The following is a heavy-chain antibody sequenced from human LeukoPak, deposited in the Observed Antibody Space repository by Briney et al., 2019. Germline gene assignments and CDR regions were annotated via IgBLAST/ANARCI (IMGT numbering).Heavy chain of an antibody. D-gene: IGHD6-6*01. J-gene: IGHJ4*02. CDR3: ARAASIYSSSQFDY. CDR1: GGSFSGYY. Sequence: NPSETLSLTCAVYGGSFSGYYWSWIRQPPGKGLEWIGEINHSGSTNYNPSLKSRVTISVDTSKNQFSLKLSSVTAADTAVYYCARAASIYSSSQFDYWGQGTLVTVSS. CDR2: INHSGST. V-gene: IGHV4-34*01.